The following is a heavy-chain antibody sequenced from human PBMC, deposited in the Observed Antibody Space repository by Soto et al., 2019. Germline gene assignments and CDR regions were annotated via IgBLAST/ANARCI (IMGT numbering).Heavy chain of an antibody. V-gene: IGHV1-18*04. CDR2: ISAYNGNT. J-gene: IGHJ6*02. Sequence: ASVKVSCKASGYTFTGYGISWVRQAPGQGLEWMGWISAYNGNTNYAQKLQGRVTMTTDTSTSTAYMELRSLRSDDTAVYYCARAGSSGWYYYYGMDVWGQANTVNVSS. CDR1: GYTFTGYG. D-gene: IGHD6-19*01. CDR3: ARAGSSGWYYYYGMDV.